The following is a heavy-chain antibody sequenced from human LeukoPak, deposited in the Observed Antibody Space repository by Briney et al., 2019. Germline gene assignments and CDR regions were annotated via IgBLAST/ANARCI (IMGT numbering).Heavy chain of an antibody. Sequence: GGSLRLSCAASGFTFSSYAMSWVRQAPGKGLEWVSAISGSGGSTYYADSVKGRFTISRDNSKNTLYLQVNSLRAEDTAVYYCAKAPVGYDSSGYYYNGMDVWGQGTTVTVSS. CDR3: AKAPVGYDSSGYYYNGMDV. D-gene: IGHD3-22*01. CDR2: ISGSGGST. V-gene: IGHV3-23*01. CDR1: GFTFSSYA. J-gene: IGHJ6*02.